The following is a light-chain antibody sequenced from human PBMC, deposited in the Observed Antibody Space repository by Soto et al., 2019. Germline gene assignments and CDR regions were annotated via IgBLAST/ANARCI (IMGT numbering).Light chain of an antibody. J-gene: IGKJ4*01. CDR1: QSISSSY. CDR3: QQYGTSVVT. Sequence: EIVLTQSPGTLSLSPGERATLSCRASQSISSSYFAWYQQKPGQAPRLLIYGISSRATGIPDRFSGSGSGTDFTLTINRLEPEDFAVYYCQQYGTSVVTFGGGIKVEI. V-gene: IGKV3-20*01. CDR2: GIS.